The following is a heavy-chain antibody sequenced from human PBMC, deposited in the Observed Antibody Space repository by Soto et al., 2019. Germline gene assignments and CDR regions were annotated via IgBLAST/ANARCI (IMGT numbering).Heavy chain of an antibody. V-gene: IGHV3-23*01. Sequence: EVQLLESGGGLVQPGGSLRLSCAASGFTFSSYAMRWVRQAPGKGLEWVSAISGSGGSTYYADSVKGRFTISRDNSKNTLYLQMNSLRAEDTAVYYCGKDEAGVERLEEVYYFDYWGQGTLVTVSS. J-gene: IGHJ4*02. CDR2: ISGSGGST. CDR3: GKDEAGVERLEEVYYFDY. CDR1: GFTFSSYA. D-gene: IGHD1-1*01.